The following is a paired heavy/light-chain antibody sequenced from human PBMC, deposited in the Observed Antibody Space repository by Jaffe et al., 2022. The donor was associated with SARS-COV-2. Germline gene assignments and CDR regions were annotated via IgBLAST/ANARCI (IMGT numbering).Heavy chain of an antibody. Sequence: QLQLQESGPGLVKPSETLSLTCAVSGGSISSSSYYWGWIRQPPGKGLEWIGSIFYSGRTYYNPSLKSRLTISLDTSNNQFSLNLSSVTAADTAVYYCARPSDASGFFFDCWGQGTLVTVSS. D-gene: IGHD3-22*01. CDR1: GGSISSSSYY. V-gene: IGHV4-39*01. CDR2: IFYSGRT. J-gene: IGHJ4*02. CDR3: ARPSDASGFFFDC.
Light chain of an antibody. CDR1: SSDVGSYDL. CDR2: EVS. Sequence: QSALTQPASVSGSPGQSITISCTGTSSDVGSYDLVSWYQQHPGKAPKLMIYEVSKRPSGFSNRFSGSKSGNTASLTISGLQAEDEADYYCCSHAGSRTLVFGGGTKLTVL. J-gene: IGLJ2*01. CDR3: CSHAGSRTLV. V-gene: IGLV2-23*02.